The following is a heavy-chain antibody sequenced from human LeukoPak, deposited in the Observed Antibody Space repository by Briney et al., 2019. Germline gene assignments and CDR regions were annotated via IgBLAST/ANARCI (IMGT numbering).Heavy chain of an antibody. V-gene: IGHV3-23*01. D-gene: IGHD4-23*01. Sequence: GGSLRLSCAASGFTSSDYAMSWVRQAPGKGLEWISAISGTGGSGDSTYYADSVKGRFTISRDNSKITLYLQMNSLRAEDTAVYYCAKDFYSVTYPRFDYWGQGTLVTVSS. CDR3: AKDFYSVTYPRFDY. J-gene: IGHJ4*02. CDR1: GFTSSDYA. CDR2: ISGTGGSGDST.